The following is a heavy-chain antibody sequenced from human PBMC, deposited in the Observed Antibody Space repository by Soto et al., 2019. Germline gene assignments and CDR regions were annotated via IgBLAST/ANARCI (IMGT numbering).Heavy chain of an antibody. Sequence: PGGSLRLSCAASGFTFCSYSMNWVRQAPGKGLEWVSSISSSSSYIYYADSVKGRFTISRDNAKNSLYLQMNSLRAEDTAVYYSARDNGIAAAGTSWCVYWGQGTLVTVSS. CDR1: GFTFCSYS. J-gene: IGHJ4*02. V-gene: IGHV3-21*01. CDR2: ISSSSSYI. CDR3: ARDNGIAAAGTSWCVY. D-gene: IGHD6-13*01.